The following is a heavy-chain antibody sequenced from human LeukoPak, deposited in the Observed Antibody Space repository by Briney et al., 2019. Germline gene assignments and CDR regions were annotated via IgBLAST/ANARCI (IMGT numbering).Heavy chain of an antibody. V-gene: IGHV3-30*04. D-gene: IGHD1-26*01. CDR2: TSYDGTSE. CDR3: ARAKGLAGSYLDNWFDP. CDR1: GFTFSSYA. J-gene: IGHJ5*02. Sequence: GGSLRLSCAASGFTFSSYAMSWVRQAPGKGLEWVAATSYDGTSELYADFVKGRFSISRDNSRNTLSLQMDTLRPEDTAIYYCARAKGLAGSYLDNWFDPWGQGTRVIVSS.